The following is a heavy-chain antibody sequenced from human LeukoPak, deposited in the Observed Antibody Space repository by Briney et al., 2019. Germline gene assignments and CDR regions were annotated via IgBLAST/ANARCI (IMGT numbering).Heavy chain of an antibody. CDR2: IYYSGST. V-gene: IGHV4-30-4*01. CDR3: ARDSRIVATIPIY. D-gene: IGHD5-12*01. J-gene: IGHJ4*02. CDR1: GGSISSGDYY. Sequence: SETLSLTCTVSGGSISSGDYYWSWIRQPPGKGLEWIGYIYYSGSTYYNPSLKSRVTTSVDTSKNQFSLKLSSVTAADTAVYYCARDSRIVATIPIYWGQGTLVTVSS.